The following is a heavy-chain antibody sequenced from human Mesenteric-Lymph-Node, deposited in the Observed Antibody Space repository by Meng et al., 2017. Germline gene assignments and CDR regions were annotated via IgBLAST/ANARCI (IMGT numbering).Heavy chain of an antibody. Sequence: SLKISCAASGFTFSDYYMNWVRQAPGKGLEWIASISGSGGTISYTDSVRGRFTISRDNAKNSLYLQMNSLRAEDTAVYYCARLTAFYEFITGYFDTWGHGTLVTVSS. J-gene: IGHJ4*01. CDR3: ARLTAFYEFITGYFDT. CDR1: GFTFSDYY. V-gene: IGHV3-11*04. D-gene: IGHD3-9*01. CDR2: ISGSGGTI.